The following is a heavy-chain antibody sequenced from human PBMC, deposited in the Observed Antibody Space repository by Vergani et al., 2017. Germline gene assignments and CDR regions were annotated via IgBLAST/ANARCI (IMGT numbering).Heavy chain of an antibody. CDR1: GGSISSSSYY. D-gene: IGHD3-10*01. CDR2: IYYSGST. V-gene: IGHV4-39*01. CDR3: ARQTYAIWFVNYACDI. J-gene: IGHJ3*02. Sequence: QLQLQESGPGLVKPSETLSLTCTVSGGSISSSSYYWGWLRHPPGKGLEWIGSIYYSGSTYYNPSLKSRVTISVATSKNQFSLQLSSVTAADTAVYDCARQTYAIWFVNYACDIWGQGTMVTVSS.